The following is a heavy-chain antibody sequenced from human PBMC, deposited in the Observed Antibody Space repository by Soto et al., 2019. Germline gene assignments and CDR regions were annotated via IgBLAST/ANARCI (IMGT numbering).Heavy chain of an antibody. J-gene: IGHJ4*02. D-gene: IGHD3-16*01. V-gene: IGHV4-30-2*01. CDR2: IYHSGNT. CDR1: GGSVSSGGYS. CDR3: ARERYGGGEFDY. Sequence: QLQLQESGSGLVTPSQTLSLTCTVSGGSVSSGGYSWNWIRQPPGQGLEWIAYIYHSGNTYYNPSLKSRVTISLDRSKNQFSLKLSSVTAADTAVYYCARERYGGGEFDYWGQGTPVTVSS.